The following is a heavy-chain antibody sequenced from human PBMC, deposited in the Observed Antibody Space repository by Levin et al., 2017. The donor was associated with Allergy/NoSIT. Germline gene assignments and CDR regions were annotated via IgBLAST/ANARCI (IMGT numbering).Heavy chain of an antibody. V-gene: IGHV4-30-4*01. D-gene: IGHD2-15*01. CDR3: ARVGAAGAASVDY. CDR2: IYYSGST. Sequence: SETLSLTCTVSGGSISSGDYYWSWIRQPPGKGLEWIGYIYYSGSTYYNPSLKSRVTISVDTSKNQFSLKLSSVTAADTAVYYCARVGAAGAASVDYWGQGTLVTVSS. CDR1: GGSISSGDYY. J-gene: IGHJ4*02.